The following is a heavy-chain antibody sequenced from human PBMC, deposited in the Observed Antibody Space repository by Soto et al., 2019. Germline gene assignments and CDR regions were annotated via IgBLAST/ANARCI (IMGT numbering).Heavy chain of an antibody. CDR3: AKSVGSTSYFNY. CDR1: GFTFSSYG. Sequence: LRLSCAASGFTFSSYGMHWVRQAPGKGLEWVAVISYDGSNKYYADSVKGRFTISRDNSKNTLYLQMNSLRAEDTAVYYCAKSVGSTSYFNYWGQGTLVTVSS. J-gene: IGHJ4*02. D-gene: IGHD2-2*01. CDR2: ISYDGSNK. V-gene: IGHV3-30*18.